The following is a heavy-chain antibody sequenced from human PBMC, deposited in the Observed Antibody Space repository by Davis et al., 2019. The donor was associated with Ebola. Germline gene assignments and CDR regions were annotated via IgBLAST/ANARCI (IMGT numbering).Heavy chain of an antibody. CDR2: IISSGSTI. CDR3: ARDTGTTWWSLGY. V-gene: IGHV3-11*04. CDR1: GSTFSAYY. J-gene: IGHJ4*02. Sequence: PGGSWRPPCPAPGSTFSAYYLTWIPKAPGKGLGGVSYIISSGSTIYYADSVKGRFTIPRENPKNSLYLQMNSLRAEDTAVYYCARDTGTTWWSLGYWGQGTLVTVSS. D-gene: IGHD1-1*01.